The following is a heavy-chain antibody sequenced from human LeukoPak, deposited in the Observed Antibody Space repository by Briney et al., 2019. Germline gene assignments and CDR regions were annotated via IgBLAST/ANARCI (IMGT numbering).Heavy chain of an antibody. J-gene: IGHJ4*02. CDR2: INHSGST. D-gene: IGHD2-2*01. V-gene: IGHV4-34*01. CDR1: GGSFSGYY. Sequence: PSETLSLTCAVYGGSFSGYYWSWIRQPPGKGLEWIGEINHSGSTNYNPSLKSRVTISVDTSKNQFSLKLSSVTAADTAVYYCARGGYCSSTSCYFAIDYWGQGTLVTVSS. CDR3: ARGGYCSSTSCYFAIDY.